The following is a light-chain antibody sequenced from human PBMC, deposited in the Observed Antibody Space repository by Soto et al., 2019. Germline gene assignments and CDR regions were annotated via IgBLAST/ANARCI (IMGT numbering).Light chain of an antibody. V-gene: IGKV3-20*01. J-gene: IGKJ1*01. CDR2: GAS. CDR1: QSVSNNY. Sequence: EIVFAQSPGTLSLSPGLRPNLSCRASQSVSNNYLAWYQQKPGQAPRLLIYGASNRATGIPDRFSGSGSGTEFTLTISRLEPEDFAVYYCQQYGSSGTFGQGTKVDIK. CDR3: QQYGSSGT.